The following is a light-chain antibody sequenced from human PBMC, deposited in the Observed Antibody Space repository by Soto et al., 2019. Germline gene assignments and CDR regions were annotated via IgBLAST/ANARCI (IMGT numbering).Light chain of an antibody. Sequence: EIVLTQSPGALSLSPGERATLSCRASQIGSNTYLAWYQQKPGQAHRLFIFGASSRAAGVPDRFSGSVSGTDFTLTISGMEPEDFAVYLCHNYGDSLWTFGQGTKVEIK. CDR1: QIGSNTY. J-gene: IGKJ1*01. CDR3: HNYGDSLWT. CDR2: GAS. V-gene: IGKV3-20*01.